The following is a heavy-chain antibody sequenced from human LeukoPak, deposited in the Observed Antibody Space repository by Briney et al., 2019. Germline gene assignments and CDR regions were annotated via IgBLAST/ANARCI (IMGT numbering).Heavy chain of an antibody. CDR3: ARGDYYDSSGYLGKY. CDR2: VWYDGSSK. J-gene: IGHJ4*02. Sequence: PGRSLRLSCAASGFSFNTYNMNWVRQAPGKGLEWVAVVWYDGSSKYYADSVKGRFTVSRDNSKNKVYLQMNSLRAEDTAVYYCARGDYYDSSGYLGKYWGQGTLVTVSS. CDR1: GFSFNTYN. D-gene: IGHD3-22*01. V-gene: IGHV3-33*01.